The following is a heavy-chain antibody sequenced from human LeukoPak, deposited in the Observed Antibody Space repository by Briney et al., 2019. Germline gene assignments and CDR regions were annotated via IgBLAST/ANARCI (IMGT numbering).Heavy chain of an antibody. CDR2: ISAYNGDT. D-gene: IGHD6-19*01. Sequence: ASVKVSCKASGYTFTHHGITWVRQAPGQGLEWMGWISAYNGDTKYAQKVQGRVTLTTDTSTNTAYMEMRSLRYDDTAVYYCARDPSNSSGRNQYFDLWGRGTLVTVS. CDR1: GYTFTHHG. CDR3: ARDPSNSSGRNQYFDL. V-gene: IGHV1-18*01. J-gene: IGHJ2*01.